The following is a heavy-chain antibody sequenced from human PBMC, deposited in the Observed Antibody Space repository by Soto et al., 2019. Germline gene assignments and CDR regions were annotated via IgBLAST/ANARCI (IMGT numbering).Heavy chain of an antibody. V-gene: IGHV3-23*01. Sequence: PGGSLRLSCAASGFSFGIYAMTWVRLAPAKGLEWVSVISASGNNTYYADSVKGRFTISRDNSKNTVYLQMYGLRADDTATYYCAKGGQQQLVNPRYYDYWGQGTLVTVSS. CDR1: GFSFGIYA. CDR2: ISASGNNT. CDR3: AKGGQQQLVNPRYYDY. D-gene: IGHD6-13*01. J-gene: IGHJ4*02.